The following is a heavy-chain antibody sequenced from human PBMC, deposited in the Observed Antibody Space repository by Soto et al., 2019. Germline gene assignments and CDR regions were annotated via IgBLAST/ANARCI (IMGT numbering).Heavy chain of an antibody. CDR2: ISPAHSDT. CDR3: ARLVYDSLEFDI. CDR1: GYSFTIYW. V-gene: IGHV5-51*01. J-gene: IGHJ3*02. D-gene: IGHD3-22*01. Sequence: GESLKISCKGSGYSFTIYWIGWVRQMPGKGLEWMPLISPAHSDTRYSPSFHAQVTISAVKSIRTAYLQWSRLKTSDPAMYYCARLVYDSLEFDIWGQLTMVTAS.